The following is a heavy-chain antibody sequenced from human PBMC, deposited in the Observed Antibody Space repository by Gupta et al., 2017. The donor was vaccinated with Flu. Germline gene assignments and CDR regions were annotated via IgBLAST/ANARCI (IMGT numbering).Heavy chain of an antibody. V-gene: IGHV1-69*11. J-gene: IGHJ4*02. D-gene: IGHD2-21*02. CDR2: ILPVLGAA. CDR1: GGPFGGYS. CDR3: AREFPCGGDCYFLDD. Sequence: QVQLVQSGAEVQDLGSSVKVSCVASGGPFGGYSVTWVRQATGQGLEWMGNILPVLGAADYEQKCQGRVTITADEATGTVYMELSSLKSDDTAMYYCAREFPCGGDCYFLDDWGQGTLVSVSS.